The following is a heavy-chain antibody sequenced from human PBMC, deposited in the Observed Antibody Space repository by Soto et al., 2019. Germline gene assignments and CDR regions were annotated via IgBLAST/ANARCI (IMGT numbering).Heavy chain of an antibody. CDR3: AREASAVISLGY. CDR2: FNPNSGDT. V-gene: IGHV1-2*02. J-gene: IGHJ4*02. CDR1: GYIFTAYS. Sequence: ASVKVSCKASGYIFTAYSMHWVRQAPGQGLEWVGWFNPNSGDTIYAQKFQGRVTLTGDTSISTAYTELYSLTSDDTAVYYCAREASAVISLGYWGQGTLVTVSS. D-gene: IGHD6-19*01.